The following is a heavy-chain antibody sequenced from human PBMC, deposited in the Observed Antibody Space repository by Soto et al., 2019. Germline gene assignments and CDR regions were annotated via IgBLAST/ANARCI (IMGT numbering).Heavy chain of an antibody. CDR3: ARGLSSPSAAGV. J-gene: IGHJ4*02. CDR1: GGSDSSGGNY. D-gene: IGHD6-6*01. Sequence: QLQLQESGPGLVKPSETLSLTCAVSGGSDSSGGNYWGWIRQSPGKGLEWIGSVHDTGTTHYNPXXTXXXXXXXXXXXXXXSLNVNSVTAADTAVYYCARGLSSPSAAGVWGQGTLVTVSS. CDR2: VHDTGTT. V-gene: IGHV4-39*01.